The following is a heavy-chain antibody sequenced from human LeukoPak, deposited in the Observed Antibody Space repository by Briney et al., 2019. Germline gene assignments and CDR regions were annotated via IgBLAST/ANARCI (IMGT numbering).Heavy chain of an antibody. CDR1: GFTFDDYA. V-gene: IGHV3-9*01. CDR3: AKDITHSSTSCYDY. Sequence: GGSPRLSCAASGFTFDDYAMHWVRQAPGKGLEWVSGISWNSGSIGYADSVKGRFTISRDNAKNSLYLQMNSLRAEDTALYYCAKDITHSSTSCYDYWGQGTLVTVSS. CDR2: ISWNSGSI. J-gene: IGHJ4*02. D-gene: IGHD2-2*01.